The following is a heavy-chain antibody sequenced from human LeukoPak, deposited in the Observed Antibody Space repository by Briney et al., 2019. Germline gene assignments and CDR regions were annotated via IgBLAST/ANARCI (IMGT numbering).Heavy chain of an antibody. D-gene: IGHD3-22*01. CDR2: ISSSGSTI. J-gene: IGHJ4*02. CDR1: GFTFSDFY. CDR3: ARGRDYYDSSGPSKGFDY. V-gene: IGHV3-11*01. Sequence: GGSLRLSCAASGFTFSDFYMSWIRQAPGKGLEWVSYISSSGSTIYYADSVKGRFTISRDNAKNSLYLQMNSLRAEDTAVYYCARGRDYYDSSGPSKGFDYWGQGTLVTVSS.